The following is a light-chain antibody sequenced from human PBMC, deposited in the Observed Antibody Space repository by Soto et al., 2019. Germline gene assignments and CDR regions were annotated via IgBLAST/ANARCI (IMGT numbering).Light chain of an antibody. Sequence: DIQMSQSPSSLSASVGDRVTITCRASQGISNYLAWYQQKPGKVPKLLIYAAYTLQSGVPSRFSGNGSGTDVTLNTSSLQPEDVANYYCQKYNSAPFTFGPGTKVDIK. V-gene: IGKV1-27*01. J-gene: IGKJ3*01. CDR1: QGISNY. CDR3: QKYNSAPFT. CDR2: AAY.